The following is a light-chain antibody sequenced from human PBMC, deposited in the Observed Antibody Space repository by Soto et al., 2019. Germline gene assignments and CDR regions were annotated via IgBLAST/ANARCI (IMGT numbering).Light chain of an antibody. J-gene: IGLJ2*01. CDR1: SSNIGTNY. V-gene: IGLV1-47*01. CDR2: GNN. Sequence: QSVLTQPPSASGTPGQRVTISCSGSSSNIGTNYVYWYQQVPGTAPKLLISGNNQRPSGVPDRFSGSKSDTSASLVISGLRAEDEAAYACATKVDSLTGHVGFGGGTKRTV. CDR3: ATKVDSLTGHVG.